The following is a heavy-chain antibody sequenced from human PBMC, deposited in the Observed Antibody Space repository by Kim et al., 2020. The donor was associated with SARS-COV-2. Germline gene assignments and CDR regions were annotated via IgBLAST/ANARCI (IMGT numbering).Heavy chain of an antibody. J-gene: IGHJ3*02. V-gene: IGHV3-30*01. D-gene: IGHD4-17*01. CDR3: ARPHDYGDYVSGVAFDI. Sequence: VKGRFTISRDNSKNTLYLQMNSLRAEDTAVYYCARPHDYGDYVSGVAFDIWGQGTMVTVSS.